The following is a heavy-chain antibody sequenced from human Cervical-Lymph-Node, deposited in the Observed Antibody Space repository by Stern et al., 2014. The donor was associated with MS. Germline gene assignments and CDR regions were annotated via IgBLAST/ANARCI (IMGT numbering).Heavy chain of an antibody. Sequence: MQLVESEAEVKKPGSSVKVSCKASGGTFSSYAINWVRQAPGQGPEWMGGIIPIFGTANYAQKFQGRVTITADESTSTAYMELSSLRSEDTAVYYCARDSRHYDASYYFDSWGQGTLVTVSS. CDR1: GGTFSSYA. CDR2: IIPIFGTA. J-gene: IGHJ4*02. CDR3: ARDSRHYDASYYFDS. V-gene: IGHV1-69*01. D-gene: IGHD3-16*01.